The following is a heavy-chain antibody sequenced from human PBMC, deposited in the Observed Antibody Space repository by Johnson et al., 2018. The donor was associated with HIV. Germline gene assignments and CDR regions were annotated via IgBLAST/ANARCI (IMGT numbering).Heavy chain of an antibody. D-gene: IGHD6-13*01. V-gene: IGHV3-7*01. J-gene: IGHJ3*02. CDR2: IKQDGSEK. CDR3: ARTLRRYSSIWYSAFDI. CDR1: GFTFSSYW. Sequence: VQLVESGGGLVQPGGSLRLSCAASGFTFSSYWMSWVRQAPGKGLEWVANIKQDGSEKYYVDSVKGRFTISRDNAKNSLYLQMNSLRAEDTVVYYCARTLRRYSSIWYSAFDIWGQGTMVTVSS.